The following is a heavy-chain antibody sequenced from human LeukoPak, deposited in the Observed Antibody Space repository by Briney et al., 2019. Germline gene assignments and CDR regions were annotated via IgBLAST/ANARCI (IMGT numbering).Heavy chain of an antibody. V-gene: IGHV4-39*07. D-gene: IGHD1-26*01. CDR1: GGSISSSIYY. J-gene: IGHJ4*02. CDR2: IYHSGST. Sequence: PSETLSLTCTVSGGSISSSIYYWGWIRQPPGEGLEWIESIYHSGSTYYNPSLKSRVTISVDTSKNQFSLKLSSVTAADTAVYYCASSIVGATSGVDYWGQGTLVTVSS. CDR3: ASSIVGATSGVDY.